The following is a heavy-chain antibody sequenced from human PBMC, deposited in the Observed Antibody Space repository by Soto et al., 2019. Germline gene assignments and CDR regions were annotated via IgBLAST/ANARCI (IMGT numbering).Heavy chain of an antibody. V-gene: IGHV5-51*01. CDR2: LYPGDSDT. CDR1: GYSFTIYW. J-gene: IGHJ5*02. CDR3: ARRCDSSGPREGGNWFDP. D-gene: IGHD3-22*01. Sequence: GESLKISCKCSGYSFTIYWIGWVLQMPVKGLEWMGILYPGDSDTRYSPSFQGQVTISADKSISTAYLQWSSLKASDTAMYYCARRCDSSGPREGGNWFDPWGQGTLVTVSS.